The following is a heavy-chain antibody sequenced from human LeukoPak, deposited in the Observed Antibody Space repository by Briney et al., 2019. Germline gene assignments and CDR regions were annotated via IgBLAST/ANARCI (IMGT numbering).Heavy chain of an antibody. CDR2: IKQDGSEK. J-gene: IGHJ5*02. D-gene: IGHD4-17*01. Sequence: GGSLRLSCAASGLTFSRYNMNWVRQAPGKGLEWVANIKQDGSEKYYVDSVKGRFTISRDNAKNSLYLQMNSLRAEDTAVYYCARGLMTTVQYWFDPWGQGTLVTVSS. V-gene: IGHV3-7*01. CDR3: ARGLMTTVQYWFDP. CDR1: GLTFSRYN.